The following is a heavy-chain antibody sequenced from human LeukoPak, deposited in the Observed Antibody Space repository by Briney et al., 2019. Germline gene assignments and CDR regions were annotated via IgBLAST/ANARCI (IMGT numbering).Heavy chain of an antibody. CDR3: ARYGSGSYQAEYYYYYYMDV. CDR2: ISAYNGNT. D-gene: IGHD3-10*01. V-gene: IGHV1-18*01. J-gene: IGHJ6*03. CDR1: GYTFTSYG. Sequence: ASVKVSCKASGYTFTSYGISWVRQAPGQGLEWMGWISAYNGNTNYAQKLQGRVIMTTDTSTSTAYMELRSLRSDDTAVYYCARYGSGSYQAEYYYYYYMDVWGRGTTVTVSS.